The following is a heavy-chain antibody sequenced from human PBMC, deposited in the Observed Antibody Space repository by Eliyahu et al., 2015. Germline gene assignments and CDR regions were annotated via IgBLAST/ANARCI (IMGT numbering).Heavy chain of an antibody. V-gene: IGHV4-38-2*02. CDR2: IYHSGST. CDR1: GYSXXXGXY. J-gene: IGHJ6*02. D-gene: IGHD3-10*01. CDR3: ARDRRYGSGSYYNGKGMDV. Sequence: QVQLQESGPGLVKPSXTLSLTCTVSGYSXXXGXYWVWIRQXPGKGLEWIGSIYHSGSTYYNPSLKSRVTISVDTSKNQXSLKLSSVTAADTAVYYCARDRRYGSGSYYNGKGMDVWGQGTTVTVSS.